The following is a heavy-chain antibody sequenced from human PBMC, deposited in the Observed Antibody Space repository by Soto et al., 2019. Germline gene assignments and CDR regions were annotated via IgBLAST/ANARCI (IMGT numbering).Heavy chain of an antibody. J-gene: IGHJ4*02. V-gene: IGHV4-30-2*01. D-gene: IGHD4-17*01. CDR2: IYHSGST. Sequence: PSETLSLTCAVSGGSISSGGYSCNWIRQPPGKGLEWIGYIYHSGSTYYNPSLKSRVTIPVDRSKNQFSLKLSSVTAADTAVYYCARGMTTVTTFDYWGQGTLVTVSS. CDR3: ARGMTTVTTFDY. CDR1: GGSISSGGYS.